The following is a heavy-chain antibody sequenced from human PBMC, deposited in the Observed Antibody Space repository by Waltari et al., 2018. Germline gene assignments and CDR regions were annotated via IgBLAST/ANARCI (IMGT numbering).Heavy chain of an antibody. CDR2: ISSSSSTI. Sequence: EVQLVESGGGLVQPGGSLRLSCAASGFTFSSYSMTWVRQAPGKGLEWVSYISSSSSTIYYADSVKGRFTISRDNAKNSLYLQMNSLRAEDTAVYYCARERDTAMGQCDYWGQGTLVTVSS. J-gene: IGHJ4*02. CDR1: GFTFSSYS. CDR3: ARERDTAMGQCDY. V-gene: IGHV3-48*04. D-gene: IGHD5-18*01.